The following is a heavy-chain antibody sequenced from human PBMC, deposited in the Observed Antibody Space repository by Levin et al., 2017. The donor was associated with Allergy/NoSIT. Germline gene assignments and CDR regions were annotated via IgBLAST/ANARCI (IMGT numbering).Heavy chain of an antibody. CDR3: AKSGGGAGLN. V-gene: IGHV4-59*08. CDR1: GGSISSYY. D-gene: IGHD3-16*01. J-gene: IGHJ4*02. CDR2: ISSSGST. Sequence: SETLSLTCTVSGGSISSYYWSWIRQPPGKGLEWIGYISSSGSTSYNPSLNSRVTISVDTSKNQFSLKLSSVTAADTAMYYCAKSGGGAGLNWGQGTLVTVSS.